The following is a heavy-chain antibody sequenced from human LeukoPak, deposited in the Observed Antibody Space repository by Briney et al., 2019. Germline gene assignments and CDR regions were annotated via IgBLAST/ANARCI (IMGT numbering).Heavy chain of an antibody. CDR2: INHSGST. Sequence: SETLTLTCAVYGGSFSGYYWSWIRQPPGKGLEWIGEINHSGSTNYNPSLKSRVTISVDTSKNQFSLKLSSVTAADTAVYYCARLGAVAGTYYYYGMDVWGQGTTVTVSS. CDR3: ARLGAVAGTYYYYGMDV. J-gene: IGHJ6*02. V-gene: IGHV4-34*01. D-gene: IGHD6-19*01. CDR1: GGSFSGYY.